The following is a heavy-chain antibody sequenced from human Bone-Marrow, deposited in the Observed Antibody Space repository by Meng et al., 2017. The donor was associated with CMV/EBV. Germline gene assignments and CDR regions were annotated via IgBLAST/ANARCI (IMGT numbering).Heavy chain of an antibody. CDR2: IHHDATYI. CDR3: AKDGVHTTDY. J-gene: IGHJ4*02. D-gene: IGHD1-26*01. V-gene: IGHV3-30*02. Sequence: GESLKISCAASGVDFSAHGMHWVRQAPGKGLEWESYIHHDATYIDYEDSVKGRFTISRDNSKNTLFLQMNSLRADDTAIYYCAKDGVHTTDYWGQGVLVTVSS. CDR1: GVDFSAHG.